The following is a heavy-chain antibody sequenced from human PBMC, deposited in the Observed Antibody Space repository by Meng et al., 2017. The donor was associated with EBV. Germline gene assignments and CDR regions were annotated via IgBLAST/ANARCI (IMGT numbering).Heavy chain of an antibody. D-gene: IGHD3-10*01. CDR1: GGTFRSDA. CDR2: LIPMVGAT. Sequence: QVQVLQSGAEVKKPGSSVKVSCRTSGGTFRSDAVSWVRQAPGQGLEWMGGLIPMVGATHYAQKFQGRVTIIADESTSTHSMELNSLRSEDTAMYYCASESGRGFTPDYWGQGTLVTVSS. J-gene: IGHJ4*02. CDR3: ASESGRGFTPDY. V-gene: IGHV1-69*01.